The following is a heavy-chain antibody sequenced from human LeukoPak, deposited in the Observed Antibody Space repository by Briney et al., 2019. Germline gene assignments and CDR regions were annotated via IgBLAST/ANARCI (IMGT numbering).Heavy chain of an antibody. J-gene: IGHJ5*02. Sequence: ASVTVSCTASGYTFTIYGISWVRQAPGQGLEWMGWISAYNGNTNYAQKLQGRVTMTTDTSTSTAYMELRSLRSDDTAVYYCARDNYYDSSGYLYPWGQGTLVTVSS. CDR3: ARDNYYDSSGYLYP. CDR1: GYTFTIYG. D-gene: IGHD3-22*01. CDR2: ISAYNGNT. V-gene: IGHV1-18*01.